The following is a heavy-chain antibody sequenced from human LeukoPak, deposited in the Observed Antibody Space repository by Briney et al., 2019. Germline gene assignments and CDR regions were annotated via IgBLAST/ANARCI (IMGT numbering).Heavy chain of an antibody. CDR3: ASGSVVTALDQ. J-gene: IGHJ4*02. D-gene: IGHD2-21*02. CDR2: IYHTGNT. Sequence: SETLSLTCAVSVGSLTTYYWTWIRQPPGQALEWIGYIYHTGNTKYNPSLESRVTMSIDTSKNEFSLKIYSVNAADTAVYFCASGSVVTALDQWGQGTLVTVSS. V-gene: IGHV4-59*01. CDR1: VGSLTTYY.